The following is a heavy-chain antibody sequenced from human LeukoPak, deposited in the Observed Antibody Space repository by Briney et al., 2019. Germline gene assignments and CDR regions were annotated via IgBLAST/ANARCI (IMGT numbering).Heavy chain of an antibody. CDR1: GFTFSSYG. J-gene: IGHJ5*02. D-gene: IGHD3-22*01. CDR2: IRYDGSNK. CDR3: AKDAYYYDSSGYYYGWFDP. Sequence: GGSLRLSCAASGFTFSSYGMHWVRQAPGEGLEWVAFIRYDGSNKYYADSVKGRFTISRDNSKNTLYLQMNSLRAEDTAVYYCAKDAYYYDSSGYYYGWFDPWGQGTLVTVSS. V-gene: IGHV3-30*02.